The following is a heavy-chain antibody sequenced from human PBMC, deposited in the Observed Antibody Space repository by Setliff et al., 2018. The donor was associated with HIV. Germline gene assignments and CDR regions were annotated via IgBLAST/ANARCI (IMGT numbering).Heavy chain of an antibody. D-gene: IGHD3-10*01. CDR1: GYTFTSYG. CDR3: ARDSAELYYYGSGSFNGDAFDI. Sequence: ASVKVSCKASGYTFTSYGISWVRQAPGQGLEWMGWISAYNGNTNYAQKLQGRVTMTTDTSTSTAYMGLRSLRSDDTAVYYCARDSAELYYYGSGSFNGDAFDIWGQGTMVTVSS. V-gene: IGHV1-18*01. CDR2: ISAYNGNT. J-gene: IGHJ3*02.